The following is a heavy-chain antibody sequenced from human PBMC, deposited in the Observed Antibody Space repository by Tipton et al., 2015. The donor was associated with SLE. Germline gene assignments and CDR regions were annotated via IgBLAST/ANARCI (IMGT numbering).Heavy chain of an antibody. CDR3: AKGGHGGVRGWFHP. CDR2: ISGSAGDT. D-gene: IGHD4-23*01. Sequence: SLRLSCAASGFTFSSYAMTWVRQAPGKGLEWVSGISGSAGDTYYADSVQGRFTISRDRSKHTLFLQMNSLRAEDTAVYYCAKGGHGGVRGWFHPWGQGTLVTVSS. V-gene: IGHV3-23*01. J-gene: IGHJ5*02. CDR1: GFTFSSYA.